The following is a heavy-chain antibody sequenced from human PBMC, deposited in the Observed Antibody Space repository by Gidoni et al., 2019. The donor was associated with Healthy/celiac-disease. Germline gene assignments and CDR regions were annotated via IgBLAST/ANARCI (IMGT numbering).Heavy chain of an antibody. CDR3: ARVEYQLLWGAFDI. CDR1: GGSISSGGYY. D-gene: IGHD2-2*01. J-gene: IGHJ3*02. Sequence: VQLQESGPGLVKPSQTLSLTCTVSGGSISSGGYYWSWSRQHPGKGLEWIGYIYYSGSTYYNPSLKSRVTISVDTSKNQFSLKLSSVTAADTAVYYCARVEYQLLWGAFDIWGQGTMVTVSS. CDR2: IYYSGST. V-gene: IGHV4-31*03.